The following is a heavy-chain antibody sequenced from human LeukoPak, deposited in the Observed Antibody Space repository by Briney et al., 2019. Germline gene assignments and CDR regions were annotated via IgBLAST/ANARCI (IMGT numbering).Heavy chain of an antibody. Sequence: SETLSLTCTVSGGSISSGSYYWSWIRQPAGKGLEWIGRIYTSGSTNYNPSLKSRVTISVDTSKNQFSLKLSSVTAADTAVYYCAREGRYSSSWRIYNWFDPWGQGTLVTVSS. CDR2: IYTSGST. J-gene: IGHJ5*02. D-gene: IGHD6-13*01. CDR1: GGSISSGSYY. CDR3: AREGRYSSSWRIYNWFDP. V-gene: IGHV4-61*02.